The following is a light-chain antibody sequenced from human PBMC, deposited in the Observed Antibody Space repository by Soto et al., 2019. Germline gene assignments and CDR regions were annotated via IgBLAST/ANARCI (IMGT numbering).Light chain of an antibody. Sequence: DIQMTQSPSSLSASVGDRVTITCQASQDINKNLIWYQQKPGKAPKLLIYAASSRSTGIPDRFSGSGSGTDFTLTISRLEPEDFAVYYCQHYGRSPTWTFGQGTKVDIK. CDR1: QDINKN. CDR3: QHYGRSPTWT. V-gene: IGKV1-33*01. J-gene: IGKJ1*01. CDR2: AAS.